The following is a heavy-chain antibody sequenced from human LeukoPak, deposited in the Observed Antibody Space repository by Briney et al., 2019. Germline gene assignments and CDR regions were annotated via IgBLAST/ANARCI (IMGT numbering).Heavy chain of an antibody. CDR3: ARVPVAAAGQGIDY. CDR2: ISGSGGTT. J-gene: IGHJ4*02. V-gene: IGHV3-23*01. Sequence: GGSLRLSCAASGFTFSSYDMSWVRQAPGKGLEWVSAISGSGGTTYYADSVKGRFTISRDNDENTLYLQMNSLRAEDTAVYYCARVPVAAAGQGIDYWGQGTLVTVSS. CDR1: GFTFSSYD. D-gene: IGHD6-13*01.